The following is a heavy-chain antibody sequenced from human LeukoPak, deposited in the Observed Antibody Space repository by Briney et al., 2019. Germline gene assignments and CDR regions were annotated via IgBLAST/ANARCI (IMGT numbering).Heavy chain of an antibody. CDR1: GYTFSGYY. Sequence: GASVKVSCKASGYTFSGYYMHWVRQAPGQGLEWMGWINPKSGGTNEAQKFHDRVTMTRDTSIRTAYMEVSRLRSDDTAVYYCARERTPGSGYGVDYWGQGTVVTVSS. CDR3: ARERTPGSGYGVDY. CDR2: INPKSGGT. D-gene: IGHD6-25*01. V-gene: IGHV1-2*02. J-gene: IGHJ4*02.